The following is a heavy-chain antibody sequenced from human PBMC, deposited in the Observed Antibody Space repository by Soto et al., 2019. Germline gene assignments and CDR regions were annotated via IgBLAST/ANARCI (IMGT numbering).Heavy chain of an antibody. CDR3: AREDYGDYEYAFDI. CDR2: IYYSGST. D-gene: IGHD4-17*01. CDR1: GGSISSYY. V-gene: IGHV4-59*01. J-gene: IGHJ3*02. Sequence: LSLTCTVSGGSISSYYWSWIRQPPGKGLEWIGYIYYSGSTNYNPSLKSRITISVDTSKNQFSLKLSSVTAADTAVYYCAREDYGDYEYAFDIWGQGTMVTVSS.